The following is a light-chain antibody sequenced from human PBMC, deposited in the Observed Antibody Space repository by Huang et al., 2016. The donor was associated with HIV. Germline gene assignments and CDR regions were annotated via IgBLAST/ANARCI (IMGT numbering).Light chain of an antibody. CDR2: AAS. J-gene: IGKJ1*01. V-gene: IGKV1-NL1*01. CDR1: QGITNS. Sequence: DIQMTQSPSSLSASVGDRVTITCRASQGITNSLAWYRQKAGEAPKLLLYAASRLDSGVPSRFGGSGYGTDFALTISSLQPEDFATYYCQQYFSSLSWTFGQGTKVEIK. CDR3: QQYFSSLSWT.